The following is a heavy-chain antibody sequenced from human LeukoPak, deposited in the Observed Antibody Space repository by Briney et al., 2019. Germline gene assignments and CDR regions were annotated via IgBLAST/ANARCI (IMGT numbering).Heavy chain of an antibody. Sequence: GGSLRLSCAASGFTFSSYEINWVRQAPGKGLEWVSYISSSGSTIYYADSVKGRFTISRDNAKNSLYLQMNSLRAEDTAVYYCAREGSGVYSSSWYDRYPFGYWGQGTLVTVSS. CDR1: GFTFSSYE. V-gene: IGHV3-48*03. D-gene: IGHD6-13*01. CDR3: AREGSGVYSSSWYDRYPFGY. CDR2: ISSSGSTI. J-gene: IGHJ4*02.